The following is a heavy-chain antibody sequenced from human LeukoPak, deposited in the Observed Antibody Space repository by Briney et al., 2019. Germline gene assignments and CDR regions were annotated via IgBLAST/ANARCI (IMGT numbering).Heavy chain of an antibody. CDR3: AKGTSSGWYSDY. D-gene: IGHD6-19*01. CDR1: GFTFSSYA. CDR2: ISGSGGST. Sequence: GGSLRLSCAASGFTFSSYAMSWVRQAPGKGLEWVSAISGSGGSTYYADSVKGRFTISRDNSKNTLYLQMNSLRAEDTVVYYCAKGTSSGWYSDYWGQGTLVTVSS. J-gene: IGHJ4*02. V-gene: IGHV3-23*01.